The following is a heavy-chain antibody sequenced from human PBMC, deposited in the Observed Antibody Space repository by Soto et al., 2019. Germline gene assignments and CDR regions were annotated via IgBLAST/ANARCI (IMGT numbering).Heavy chain of an antibody. CDR3: ARDALCSAADSDYGMDV. CDR2: INPSGGRT. J-gene: IGHJ6*02. D-gene: IGHD2-15*01. CDR1: GYTFTSYY. Sequence: QGQLVQSGAEVKKPGASVKVSCKASGYTFTSYYMHWVRQAPGQGLEWMGLINPSGGRTSYAQKGQGSVTMTRDTSTSTVDIEMSSLRSEDTAVYYWARDALCSAADSDYGMDVWGQGTTVTVSS. V-gene: IGHV1-46*01.